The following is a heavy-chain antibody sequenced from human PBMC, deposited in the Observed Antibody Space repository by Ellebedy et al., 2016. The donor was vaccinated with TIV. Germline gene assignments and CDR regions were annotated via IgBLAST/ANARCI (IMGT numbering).Heavy chain of an antibody. V-gene: IGHV4-61*02. CDR1: GGSISSGGYY. Sequence: SQTLSLTXXVSGGSISSGGYYWSWLRQPAGKGLQWLGRIFSTGSTEYNSSLKSRVTMSLDTSRNQFSLKLSSVTAADTAVYYCARGPKGLDYWGQGTLVTVSS. CDR3: ARGPKGLDY. J-gene: IGHJ4*02. CDR2: IFSTGST.